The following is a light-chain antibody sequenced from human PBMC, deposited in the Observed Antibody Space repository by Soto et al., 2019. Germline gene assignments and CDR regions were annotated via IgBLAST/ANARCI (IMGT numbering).Light chain of an antibody. Sequence: DIHMTQSASSLSASLGDRITISFLASQGISSYFAWYQQKPGKAPKLLIYAVSTLQSGVPSRFSGSGFGTDFTLTISSLQPEDFATYYCQHVNSYPLSFGGGTKVDIK. CDR2: AVS. J-gene: IGKJ4*01. CDR3: QHVNSYPLS. V-gene: IGKV1-9*01. CDR1: QGISSY.